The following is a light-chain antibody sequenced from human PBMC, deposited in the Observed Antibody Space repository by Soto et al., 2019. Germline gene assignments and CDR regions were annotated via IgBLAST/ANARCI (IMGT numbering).Light chain of an antibody. Sequence: DIVLTQSPATLSLSPGERATLSCRASQSVSSYLAWYQQKPGQAPRLLIYDASNRATGIPARFSGSGSGTDFTLTISSLEPEDFEVYYCQQRSNWPLTFGGGTKV. J-gene: IGKJ4*01. CDR3: QQRSNWPLT. V-gene: IGKV3-11*01. CDR2: DAS. CDR1: QSVSSY.